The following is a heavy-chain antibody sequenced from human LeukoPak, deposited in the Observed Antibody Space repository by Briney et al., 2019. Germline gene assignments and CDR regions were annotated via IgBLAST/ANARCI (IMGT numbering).Heavy chain of an antibody. CDR2: IYSGGST. Sequence: PGGSLRLSCAASGFTVCSNYMSWVRQAPGKGLEWVSVIYSGGSTYYADSVKGRFTISRDNSKNTLYLQMNSLRAEDTAVYYCARDIRRGCSYGYGEYWGQGTLVTVSS. D-gene: IGHD5-18*01. V-gene: IGHV3-53*01. CDR3: ARDIRRGCSYGYGEY. CDR1: GFTVCSNY. J-gene: IGHJ4*02.